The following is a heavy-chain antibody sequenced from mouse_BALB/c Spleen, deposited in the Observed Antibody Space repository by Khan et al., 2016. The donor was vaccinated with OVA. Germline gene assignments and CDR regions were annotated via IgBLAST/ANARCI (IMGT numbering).Heavy chain of an antibody. V-gene: IGHV2-6-1*01. CDR3: ARQPYYHYNIMDY. CDR1: GFSLTNYG. D-gene: IGHD2-10*01. Sequence: QVQLKQSGPGLVAPSQCLSITCTISGFSLTNYGVHWIRQPPGKGLEWLVVMWSDGSTTYNSALKSRLTISKDNSKSQVFLKMNSLQTDDTAMYFCARQPYYHYNIMDYWGQGTSVTVSS. CDR2: MWSDGST. J-gene: IGHJ4*01.